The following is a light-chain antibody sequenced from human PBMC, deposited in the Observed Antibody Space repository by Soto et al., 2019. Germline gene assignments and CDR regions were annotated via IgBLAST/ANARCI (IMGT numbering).Light chain of an antibody. CDR1: QSVSSY. CDR3: QQRANWPLT. CDR2: DAS. J-gene: IGKJ4*01. Sequence: EMVLTQSPATLSLSPGEGATLSCRASQSVSSYLAWYQQKPGQAPRLLIQDASNRATGIPARCSGSGAGTDVTLTISSLEPEDFAVYYCQQRANWPLTFGGGTKVEIK. V-gene: IGKV3-11*01.